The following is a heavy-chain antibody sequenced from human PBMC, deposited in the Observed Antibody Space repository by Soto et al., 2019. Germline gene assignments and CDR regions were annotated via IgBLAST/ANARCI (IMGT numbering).Heavy chain of an antibody. CDR3: ARVLADSFDY. V-gene: IGHV3-21*01. CDR2: ISSSSSYI. D-gene: IGHD2-15*01. CDR1: GFTFSSYS. J-gene: IGHJ4*02. Sequence: AGGSLRLSCAASGFTFSSYSMNWVRQAPGKGLEWVSSISSSSSYIYYADSVKGRFTISRDNAKNSLYLQMNSLRAEDTAVYYCARVLADSFDYWGQGTLVTVSS.